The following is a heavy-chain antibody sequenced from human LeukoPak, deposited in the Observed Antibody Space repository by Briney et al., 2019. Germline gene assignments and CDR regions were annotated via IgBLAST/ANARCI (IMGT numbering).Heavy chain of an antibody. CDR1: GFTFSSYS. Sequence: GGSLRLSCAASGFTFSSYSMNWVRQAPGKGLEWVSSISSSSSYIYYADSVKGRFTISRDSAKNSLYLQMNSLRAEDTAVYYCARPASRGSWYDVFDYWGQGTLVTVSS. CDR2: ISSSSSYI. V-gene: IGHV3-21*01. D-gene: IGHD6-13*01. CDR3: ARPASRGSWYDVFDY. J-gene: IGHJ4*02.